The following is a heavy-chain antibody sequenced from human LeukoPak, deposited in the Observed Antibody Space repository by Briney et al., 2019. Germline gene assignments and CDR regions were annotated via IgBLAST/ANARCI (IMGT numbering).Heavy chain of an antibody. CDR3: AIIVVVTARENDAFDI. Sequence: SETLSLTCTVSGGSISSYYWSWIRQPPGKGLEWIGYIYYSGSTNYNPSLKSRVTISVDTSKNQFSLKLSSVTAADTAVYYCAIIVVVTARENDAFDIWGQGTMVTVSS. CDR2: IYYSGST. V-gene: IGHV4-59*12. D-gene: IGHD2-21*02. J-gene: IGHJ3*02. CDR1: GGSISSYY.